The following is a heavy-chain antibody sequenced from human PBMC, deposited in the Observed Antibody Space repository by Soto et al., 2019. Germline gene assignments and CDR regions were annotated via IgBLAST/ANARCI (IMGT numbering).Heavy chain of an antibody. CDR2: LYPGDSDT. V-gene: IGHV5-51*01. Sequence: GESLKISCKASGYRFSAYWIAWVRQRPGKGLDWMGMLYPGDSDTRYSPSFQGQVTISVDNSIDTADLEWTSLRASASAMYYCARHSLATQPGDYWGPGTRVTVSS. J-gene: IGHJ4*02. CDR1: GYRFSAYW. D-gene: IGHD5-12*01. CDR3: ARHSLATQPGDY.